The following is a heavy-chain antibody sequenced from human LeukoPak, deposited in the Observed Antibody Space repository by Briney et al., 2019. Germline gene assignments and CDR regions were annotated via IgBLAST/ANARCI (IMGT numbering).Heavy chain of an antibody. V-gene: IGHV3-11*04. CDR3: ARDLTTVRGRSTSCFDY. J-gene: IGHJ4*02. CDR2: ISSSGSTI. Sequence: PGGSLRLSCAASGFTFSDYYMSWIRQAPGKGLEWVSYISSSGSTIYYADSVKGRFTISRDNSKNTLYLQMNSLRAEDTAVYYCARDLTTVRGRSTSCFDYWGQGTLVTVSS. CDR1: GFTFSDYY. D-gene: IGHD2-2*01.